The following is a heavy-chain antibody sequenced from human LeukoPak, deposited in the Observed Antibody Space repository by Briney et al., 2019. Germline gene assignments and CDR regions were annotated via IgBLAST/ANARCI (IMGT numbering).Heavy chain of an antibody. CDR3: ARDAGWGYYDL. V-gene: IGHV3-7*01. CDR1: GFTFSILW. Sequence: PGGSLRLSCVASGFTFSILWVTWVRVAPGKGLEWVANIDKHGNKKYYVDSVKGRFAISRDYASNSVFLQMDSLRAEDTSVYYCARDAGWGYYDLWGQGTPVTVSS. J-gene: IGHJ4*02. D-gene: IGHD1-26*01. CDR2: IDKHGNKK.